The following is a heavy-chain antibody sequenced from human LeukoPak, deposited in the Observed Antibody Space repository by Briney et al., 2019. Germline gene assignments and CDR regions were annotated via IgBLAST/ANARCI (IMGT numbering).Heavy chain of an antibody. CDR3: ARDPDYYDRSGYYGGFDY. Sequence: WGSLRLSCAASGFTLSTYAMNVVRQTPGKGLEWVAATSSSDAGTYHADSVRGRFTISRDNAKNSLYLQMNSLRAEDTAVYYCARDPDYYDRSGYYGGFDYWGQGTLVTVSS. CDR1: GFTLSTYA. D-gene: IGHD3-22*01. CDR2: TSSSDAGT. V-gene: IGHV3-21*01. J-gene: IGHJ4*02.